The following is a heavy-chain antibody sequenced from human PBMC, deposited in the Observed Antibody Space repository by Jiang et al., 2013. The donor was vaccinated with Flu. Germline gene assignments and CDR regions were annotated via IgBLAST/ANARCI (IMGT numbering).Heavy chain of an antibody. D-gene: IGHD3-10*01. V-gene: IGHV7-4-1*02. J-gene: IGHJ6*02. CDR2: INTNTGNP. CDR1: GYTFTSYA. Sequence: GYTFTSYAMNWVRQAPGQGLEWMGWINTNTGNPTYAQGFTGRFVFSLDTSVSTAYLQISSLKAEDTAVYYCARGSGLYYYYGMDVWGQGTTVTVSS. CDR3: ARGSGLYYYYGMDV.